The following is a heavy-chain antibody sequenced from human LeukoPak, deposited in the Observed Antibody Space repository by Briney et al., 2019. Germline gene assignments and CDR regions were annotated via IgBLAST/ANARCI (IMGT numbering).Heavy chain of an antibody. CDR1: GGSISSSRDY. Sequence: SETLSLTCTVSGGSISSSRDYWAWLRQPPGKGLEWIANIYYSGSTYYSPSLKSRVTISVDTSKNQFSLKLSSVTAADTAVYYCARGYSGSYSGGYFDYWGQGTLVTVSS. V-gene: IGHV4-39*07. CDR2: IYYSGST. J-gene: IGHJ4*02. D-gene: IGHD1-26*01. CDR3: ARGYSGSYSGGYFDY.